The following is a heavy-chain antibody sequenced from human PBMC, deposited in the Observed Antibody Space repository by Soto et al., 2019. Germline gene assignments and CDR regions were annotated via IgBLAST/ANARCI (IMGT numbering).Heavy chain of an antibody. CDR1: GFIFSHAW. Sequence: EVQLVESGGDLVKPGGSLRLSCAASGFIFSHAWFHWVRQPPGKGLELVGRVKNNGGATDYAASVKGRFTISRDDFKDTVYLQMSSLRTEDTAIYYCAADLGTAYDSNNWFDPWGQGTLVTVSS. D-gene: IGHD2-21*01. J-gene: IGHJ5*02. CDR2: VKNNGGAT. V-gene: IGHV3-15*07. CDR3: AADLGTAYDSNNWFDP.